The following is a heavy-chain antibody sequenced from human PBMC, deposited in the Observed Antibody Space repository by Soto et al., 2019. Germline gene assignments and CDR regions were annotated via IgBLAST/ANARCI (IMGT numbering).Heavy chain of an antibody. CDR1: GYTFTSYA. V-gene: IGHV1-3*01. Sequence: ASVKVSCKASGYTFTSYAMHWVRQAPGQRLEWMGWINAGNGNTKYSQKFQGRVTITRDTSASTAYMELSSLRSEDTAVYYCARSKQPGSCFLDAFDIWGQGTMVTVSS. CDR2: INAGNGNT. D-gene: IGHD2-2*01. CDR3: ARSKQPGSCFLDAFDI. J-gene: IGHJ3*02.